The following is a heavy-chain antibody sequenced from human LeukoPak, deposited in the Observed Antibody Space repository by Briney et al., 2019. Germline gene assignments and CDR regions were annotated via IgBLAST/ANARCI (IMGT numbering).Heavy chain of an antibody. CDR1: GFTFSSYA. CDR2: ISGSGGST. J-gene: IGHJ6*03. D-gene: IGHD5-12*01. Sequence: GGSLRVSCAASGFTFSSYAMSWVRQAPGKGLEWVSAISGSGGSTYYADSVKGRFTISRDNSKNTLYLQMNSLRAEDTAVYYCAKGGGYSGYDTSYYYYYMDVWGKGTTVTVSS. CDR3: AKGGGYSGYDTSYYYYYMDV. V-gene: IGHV3-23*01.